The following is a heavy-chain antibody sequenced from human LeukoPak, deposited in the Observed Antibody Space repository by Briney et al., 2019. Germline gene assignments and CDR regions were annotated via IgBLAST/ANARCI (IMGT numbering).Heavy chain of an antibody. CDR3: ARDPGYYYDSSGVRGLDDY. CDR2: ISWNSGSI. D-gene: IGHD3-22*01. V-gene: IGHV3-9*01. Sequence: PGGSLRLSCAASGFTFDDYAMHWVRQAPGKGLEWVSGISWNSGSIGYADSVKGRFTISRDNAKNSLYLQMNSLRAEDTAVYYCARDPGYYYDSSGVRGLDDYWGQGTLVTVSS. J-gene: IGHJ4*02. CDR1: GFTFDDYA.